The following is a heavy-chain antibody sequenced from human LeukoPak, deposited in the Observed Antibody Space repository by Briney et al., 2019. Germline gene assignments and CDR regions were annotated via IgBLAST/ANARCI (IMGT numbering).Heavy chain of an antibody. D-gene: IGHD6-13*01. J-gene: IGHJ3*01. CDR1: GFTFSSYW. Sequence: PGGSLRLSCADSGFTFSSYWMHWVRQAPGKGLVWVSRINSDGSITTYADSVKGRFTISRDNAKNTLYLQINRLRAEDTAVYYCAGGISATGGGGGQGTMVTVSS. V-gene: IGHV3-74*01. CDR2: INSDGSIT. CDR3: AGGISATGGG.